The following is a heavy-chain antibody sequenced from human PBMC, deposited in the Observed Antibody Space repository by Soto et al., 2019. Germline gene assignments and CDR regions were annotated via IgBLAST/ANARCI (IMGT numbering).Heavy chain of an antibody. V-gene: IGHV4-59*01. J-gene: IGHJ3*02. CDR3: AREGLRKGRVFDI. CDR2: ISDSGST. Sequence: QVQLQESGPGLVRPSETLSLTCIVSGASISSYYWSWIRQPPGKGLEWIGYISDSGSTEYNPSLKSRVTIPTDTSKNQFSLKLNSVTAADTAVYYCAREGLRKGRVFDIWGQGTMVTVSS. D-gene: IGHD3-16*01. CDR1: GASISSYY.